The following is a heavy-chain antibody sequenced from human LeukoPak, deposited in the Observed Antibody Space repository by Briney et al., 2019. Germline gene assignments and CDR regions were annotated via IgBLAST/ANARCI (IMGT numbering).Heavy chain of an antibody. CDR2: IYPGDSDT. CDR1: GYSFTSYW. J-gene: IGHJ4*02. Sequence: GESLKISCKGSGYSFTSYWIGWVRQMPGRGLEWMGIIYPGDSDTRYSPSFQGQVTISADKSISTAYLQWSSLKASDTAMYYCARHYYYDSSGYYHFDYWGQGTLVTVSS. D-gene: IGHD3-22*01. CDR3: ARHYYYDSSGYYHFDY. V-gene: IGHV5-51*01.